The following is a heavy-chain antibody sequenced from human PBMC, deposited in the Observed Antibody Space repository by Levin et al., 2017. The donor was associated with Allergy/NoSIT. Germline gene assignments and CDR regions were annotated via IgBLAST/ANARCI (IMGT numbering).Heavy chain of an antibody. Sequence: SETLSLTCAVYGGSFSGYYWSWIRQPPGKGLEWLGEINHSGSTNYNPSLKSRVTISVDTSKNQFSLKLSSVTAADTAVYYCARDRNKANVIAARPSWLDPWGQGTLVTVSS. CDR1: GGSFSGYY. CDR3: ARDRNKANVIAARPSWLDP. V-gene: IGHV4-34*01. CDR2: INHSGST. J-gene: IGHJ5*02. D-gene: IGHD6-6*01.